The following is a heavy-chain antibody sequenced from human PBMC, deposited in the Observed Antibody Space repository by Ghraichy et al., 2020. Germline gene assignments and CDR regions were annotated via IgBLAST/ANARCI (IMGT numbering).Heavy chain of an antibody. Sequence: SETLSLTCTVSGGSISSYYWSWIRQPPGKGLEWIGYIYYSGSTNYNPSLKSRVTISVDTSKNQFSLKLSSVTAADTAVYYCARGGSGGGGYLPHNYWGQGTLVTVSS. CDR2: IYYSGST. J-gene: IGHJ4*02. D-gene: IGHD3-10*01. CDR3: ARGGSGGGGYLPHNY. CDR1: GGSISSYY. V-gene: IGHV4-59*01.